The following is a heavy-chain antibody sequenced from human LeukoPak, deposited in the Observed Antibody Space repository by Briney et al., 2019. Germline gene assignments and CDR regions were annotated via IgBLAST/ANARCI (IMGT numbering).Heavy chain of an antibody. CDR3: ARGLGYSSSWDDFDY. D-gene: IGHD6-13*01. CDR2: MNPNSGNT. J-gene: IGHJ4*02. CDR1: GYSFISHG. Sequence: GASVKVSCKASGYSFISHGINWVRQAPGQGLEWMGWMNPNSGNTGYAQKFQGRVTMTRNTSISTAYMELSSLRSEDTAVYYCARGLGYSSSWDDFDYWGQGTLVTVSS. V-gene: IGHV1-8*02.